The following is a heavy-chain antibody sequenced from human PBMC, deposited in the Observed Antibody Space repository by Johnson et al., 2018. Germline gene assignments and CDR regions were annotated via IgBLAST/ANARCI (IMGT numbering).Heavy chain of an antibody. CDR2: ISYDGSNK. CDR1: GFTFSSYG. V-gene: IGHV3-30*18. CDR3: AKDRGDCSGGSCSKDAFDI. J-gene: IGHJ3*02. D-gene: IGHD2-15*01. Sequence: QVQLVESGGGVVQPGRSLRLSCAASGFTFSSYGMHWVRQAPGKGLEWVAVISYDGSNKYYAGRFTISRDNSKNTLYLQMNSLRVEDTAVYYCAKDRGDCSGGSCSKDAFDIWGQGRMVTVSS.